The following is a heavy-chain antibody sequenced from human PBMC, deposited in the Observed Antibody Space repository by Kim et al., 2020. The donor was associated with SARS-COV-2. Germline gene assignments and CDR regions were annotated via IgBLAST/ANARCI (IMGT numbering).Heavy chain of an antibody. Sequence: YAQKFQGRVTMTRDTSISTAYMELSRLRSDDTAVYYCARPKQLVHHLEYWGQGTLVTVSS. V-gene: IGHV1-2*02. J-gene: IGHJ4*02. CDR3: ARPKQLVHHLEY. D-gene: IGHD6-13*01.